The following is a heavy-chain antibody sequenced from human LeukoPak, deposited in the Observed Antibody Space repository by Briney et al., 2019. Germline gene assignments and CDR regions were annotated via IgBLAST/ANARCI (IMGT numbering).Heavy chain of an antibody. CDR2: INPNSGGT. Sequence: ASVKVSCKASGGTFSSYAISWVRQAPGQGPEWMGRINPNSGGTNYAQSFQGKVTVTRDTSISTVYMELSGLRSDDTAVYYCTRYYYHTSGFDYWGQGTLVTASS. D-gene: IGHD3-22*01. CDR1: GGTFSSYA. V-gene: IGHV1-2*06. J-gene: IGHJ4*02. CDR3: TRYYYHTSGFDY.